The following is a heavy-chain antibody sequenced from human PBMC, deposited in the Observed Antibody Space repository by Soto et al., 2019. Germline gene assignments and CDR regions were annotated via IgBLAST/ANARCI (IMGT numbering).Heavy chain of an antibody. Sequence: GGSLGISCAASGFICSSYDMSWVRQAPGKGLEWVSTILVGGSTHYEDSVKGRFTISRDTSKNTVYLQMNSLTAGDTAMYYCAKATATGGGAFDICGQGTMVTVSS. CDR3: AKATATGGGAFDI. V-gene: IGHV3-23*01. D-gene: IGHD2-8*02. J-gene: IGHJ3*02. CDR2: ILVGGST. CDR1: GFICSSYD.